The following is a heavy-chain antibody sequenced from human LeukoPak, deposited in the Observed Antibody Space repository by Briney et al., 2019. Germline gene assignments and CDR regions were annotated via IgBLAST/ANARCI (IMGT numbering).Heavy chain of an antibody. D-gene: IGHD6-13*01. V-gene: IGHV4-34*01. CDR3: ARGLGSSWPPGPYYFDY. Sequence: PSETLSLTCAVYGGSFSGYYWSWIRQPPGKGLEWIEEINHSGSTNYNPSLKSRVTISVDTSKNQFSLKLSSVTAADTAVYYCARGLGSSWPPGPYYFDYWGQGTLVTVSS. CDR2: INHSGST. J-gene: IGHJ4*02. CDR1: GGSFSGYY.